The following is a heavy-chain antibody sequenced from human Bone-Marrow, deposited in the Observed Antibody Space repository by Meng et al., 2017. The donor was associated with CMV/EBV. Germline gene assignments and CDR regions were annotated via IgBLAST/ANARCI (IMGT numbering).Heavy chain of an antibody. CDR2: IYHSGST. CDR1: SGSISIYY. Sequence: GSLRLSCTVSSGSISIYYWSWIRQPPGKGLEWIGSIYHSGSTHYNPSLKRRVTTSVDTSKNQFSLKLSPVTAADTAVYYCARMYYDILTGYYGADYFDYWGQGTLVTVSS. V-gene: IGHV4-59*04. CDR3: ARMYYDILTGYYGADYFDY. D-gene: IGHD3-9*01. J-gene: IGHJ4*02.